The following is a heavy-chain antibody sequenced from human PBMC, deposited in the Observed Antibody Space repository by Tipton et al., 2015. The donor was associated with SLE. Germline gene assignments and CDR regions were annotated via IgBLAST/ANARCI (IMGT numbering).Heavy chain of an antibody. CDR1: GFSFSNAW. CDR2: IKSKTAGGTT. CDR3: ATWDSGL. J-gene: IGHJ6*04. Sequence: GSLRLSCTASGFSFSNAWMSWVRQAAGKGLEWVGRIKSKTAGGTTDYAAPVKGRFTISRDDSKNMMYLHMNSLRTEDTAVYYCATWDSGLWGKGTTVTVSS. V-gene: IGHV3-15*01. D-gene: IGHD1-26*01.